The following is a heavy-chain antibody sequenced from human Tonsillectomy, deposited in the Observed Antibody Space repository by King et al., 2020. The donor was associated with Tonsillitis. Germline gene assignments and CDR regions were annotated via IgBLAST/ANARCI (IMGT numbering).Heavy chain of an antibody. CDR2: TRSKVYGGTT. CDR3: TRGRAAVANYYYNGMDV. V-gene: IGHV3-49*05. CDR1: GFTFGDYA. J-gene: IGHJ6*02. D-gene: IGHD6-19*01. Sequence: VQLVESGGGLVKPGRSLRLSCTGSGFTFGDYAMSWFRQAPGKGLQWVGFTRSKVYGGTTEYAASVKGRLTISRDDSTSIAHLQMTSLKTEDTAVYYCTRGRAAVANYYYNGMDVWGQGTTVTVSS.